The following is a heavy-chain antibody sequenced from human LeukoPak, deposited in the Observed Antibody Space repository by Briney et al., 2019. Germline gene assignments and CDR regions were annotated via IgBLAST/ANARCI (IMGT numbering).Heavy chain of an antibody. CDR2: TNPNSGDT. Sequence: ASVKVSCKASVYTFTNFYIHWVRQAPGQGLECMGWTNPNSGDTSYAREFQDRVTMTRDTSLSTAYMELSRLRSDDTAVYFCARRPINCIITNCYVDYWGQGTLVTVSS. V-gene: IGHV1-2*02. CDR3: ARRPINCIITNCYVDY. CDR1: VYTFTNFY. J-gene: IGHJ4*02. D-gene: IGHD2-2*01.